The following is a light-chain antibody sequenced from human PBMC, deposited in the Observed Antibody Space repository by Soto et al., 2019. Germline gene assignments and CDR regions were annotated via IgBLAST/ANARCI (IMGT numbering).Light chain of an antibody. Sequence: IVLTQSPATLSLSPGERASLSCRASRSVSFAYIAWYQLRPGQAPRLLIYGASSRATGIPDRFSGSGSGTDFTLTIGRLEPEDSAVYYCQQYVTPPYTFGQGIKL. CDR3: QQYVTPPYT. CDR2: GAS. CDR1: RSVSFAY. J-gene: IGKJ2*01. V-gene: IGKV3-20*01.